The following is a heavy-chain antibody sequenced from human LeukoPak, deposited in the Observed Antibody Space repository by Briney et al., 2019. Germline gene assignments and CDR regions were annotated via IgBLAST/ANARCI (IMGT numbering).Heavy chain of an antibody. D-gene: IGHD1-7*01. Sequence: GGSLRLSCAASGFTVSSNYMSWVRQAPGKGLEWVSVIYSGGSTYYADSVKGRFTISSDNSKNTLYLQMNSLRAEDTAVYYCASHNWNYALAIDYWGQGTLVTVSS. CDR2: IYSGGST. V-gene: IGHV3-66*02. J-gene: IGHJ4*02. CDR1: GFTVSSNY. CDR3: ASHNWNYALAIDY.